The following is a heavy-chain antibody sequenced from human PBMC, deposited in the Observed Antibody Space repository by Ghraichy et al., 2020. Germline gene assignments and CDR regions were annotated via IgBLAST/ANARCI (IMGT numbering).Heavy chain of an antibody. CDR2: IIPSFGKP. CDR3: ARNCGSTTCQTYLNYYYGMDV. J-gene: IGHJ6*02. D-gene: IGHD2-2*01. Sequence: SVKVSCKASGGTFNNYAINWVRQPPGQGLEWMGGIIPSFGKPHFAQKFQGRVTITADESTNTAYMELTSLRSEDTAVYFCARNCGSTTCQTYLNYYYGMDVWGQGTAVTVSS. V-gene: IGHV1-69*13. CDR1: GGTFNNYA.